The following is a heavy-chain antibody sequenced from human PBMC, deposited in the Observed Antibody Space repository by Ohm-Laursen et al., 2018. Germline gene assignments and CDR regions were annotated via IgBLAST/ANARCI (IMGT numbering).Heavy chain of an antibody. D-gene: IGHD2-15*01. CDR2: ISNSGNT. CDR1: GGSISIYY. CDR3: ARRGSGGRSFDY. V-gene: IGHV4-59*08. Sequence: TLSLTCTVSGGSISIYYWNWIRQPPGKGLEWIGFISNSGNTNYNPSLKSRVTISVDTSKNQISLKLGSVTVADTAVFYCARRGSGGRSFDYWGQGSLVTVSS. J-gene: IGHJ4*02.